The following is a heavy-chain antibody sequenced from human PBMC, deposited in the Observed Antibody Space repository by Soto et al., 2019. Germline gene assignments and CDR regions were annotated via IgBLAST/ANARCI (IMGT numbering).Heavy chain of an antibody. J-gene: IGHJ4*01. CDR2: IYHSGIT. D-gene: IGHD6-19*01. V-gene: IGHV4-4*02. CDR3: VRDYSRYLYSNGFFAY. CDR1: GASISNNNW. Sequence: QVQLQEAGPGLVKTSGTLSLTCAVSGASISNNNWWTWVRQPPGKGLEWIGEIYHSGITKYNPTLKTRVTISVDKSKFRVSLKLTSVTAADTAVYYCVRDYSRYLYSNGFFAYWGHRTLVTDSS.